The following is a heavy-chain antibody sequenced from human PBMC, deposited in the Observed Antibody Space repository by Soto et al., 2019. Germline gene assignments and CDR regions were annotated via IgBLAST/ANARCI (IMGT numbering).Heavy chain of an antibody. D-gene: IGHD3-16*01. J-gene: IGHJ6*02. CDR3: ARDPGGSQRRGYYYYYGMDV. CDR1: CGSISSGDYY. CDR2: IYYSGST. V-gene: IGHV4-30-4*01. Sequence: LSLTCTVSCGSISSGDYYWSWIRQPPGKGLEWIGYIYYSGSTYYNPSLKSRVTISVDTSKNQFSLKLSSVTAADTAVYYCARDPGGSQRRGYYYYYGMDVWGQGTTVTVSS.